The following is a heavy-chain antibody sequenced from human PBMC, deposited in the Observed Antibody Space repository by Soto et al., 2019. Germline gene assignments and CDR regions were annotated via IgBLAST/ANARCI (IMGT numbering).Heavy chain of an antibody. Sequence: SETLSLTCTVSGGSISSDYYWGWIRQPPGKGLEWIGSGHYSGSTYYNPSLKSRVTISLDTSKNHFSLKLISATAADTAVYFCAKNGMPGQNWFXPWGQGTLVXVSS. CDR1: GGSISSDYY. J-gene: IGHJ5*02. D-gene: IGHD1-1*01. CDR3: AKNGMPGQNWFXP. CDR2: GHYSGST. V-gene: IGHV4-39*02.